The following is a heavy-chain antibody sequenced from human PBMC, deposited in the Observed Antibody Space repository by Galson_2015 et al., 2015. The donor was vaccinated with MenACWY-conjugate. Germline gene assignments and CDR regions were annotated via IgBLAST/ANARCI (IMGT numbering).Heavy chain of an antibody. CDR1: GFTFSRYA. V-gene: IGHV3-33*01. CDR2: IWFDGSKT. CDR3: LAINSGTDF. J-gene: IGHJ4*02. Sequence: SLRLSCAASGFTFSRYAIHWVRQAPGKGLEWVAVIWFDGSKTYYADSVKGRFTISRDNSKNMAYLQMNSLRAEDTAMYHCLAINSGTDFWGQGTLVTASS. D-gene: IGHD1-26*01.